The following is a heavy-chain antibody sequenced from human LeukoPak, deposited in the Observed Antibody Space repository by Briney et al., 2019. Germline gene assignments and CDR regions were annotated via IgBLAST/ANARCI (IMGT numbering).Heavy chain of an antibody. CDR3: AKDVGATRYDAFDI. Sequence: GRSLRLSCAASGFTFDDYAMHWVRQAPGKGLEWVSGISWNSGSIGYADSVKGRFTISRDNAKNSLYLQMNSLRAEDMALYYCAKDVGATRYDAFDIWGQGTMVTVSP. CDR2: ISWNSGSI. J-gene: IGHJ3*02. V-gene: IGHV3-9*03. CDR1: GFTFDDYA. D-gene: IGHD1-26*01.